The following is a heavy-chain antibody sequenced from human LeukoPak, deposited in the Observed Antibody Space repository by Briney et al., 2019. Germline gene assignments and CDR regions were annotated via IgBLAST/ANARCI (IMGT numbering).Heavy chain of an antibody. Sequence: SETLSLTCTVSGGSISSGDYYRSWIRQPPGKGLERIGYIYYSGSTYYNPSLKSRVTISVDTSKNQFSLKLSSVTAADTAVYYCAGTIQSGGSQYYYYYYGMDVWGQGTTVTVSS. V-gene: IGHV4-30-4*01. CDR3: AGTIQSGGSQYYYYYYGMDV. CDR2: IYYSGST. J-gene: IGHJ6*02. D-gene: IGHD2-15*01. CDR1: GGSISSGDYY.